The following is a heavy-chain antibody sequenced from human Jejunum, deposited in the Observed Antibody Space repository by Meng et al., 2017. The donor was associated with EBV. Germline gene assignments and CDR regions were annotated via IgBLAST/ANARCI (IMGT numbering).Heavy chain of an antibody. CDR1: GGSVSSGGYY. Sequence: QVQLQESGPGLVKPSETLSLTCTVSGGSVSSGGYYWSWIRQPPGKGLEWIGYIYNSESTNYKSSLKSRVTISADTSKHQFSLRLSSVTAAGTAVYYCARDQNGSYFAYWGQGTLVTVSS. CDR2: IYNSEST. J-gene: IGHJ4*02. CDR3: ARDQNGSYFAY. V-gene: IGHV4-61*08. D-gene: IGHD1-26*01.